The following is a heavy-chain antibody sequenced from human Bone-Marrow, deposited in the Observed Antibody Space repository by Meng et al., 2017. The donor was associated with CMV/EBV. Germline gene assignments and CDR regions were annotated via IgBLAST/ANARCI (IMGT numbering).Heavy chain of an antibody. J-gene: IGHJ6*02. V-gene: IGHV3-21*01. D-gene: IGHD3-3*01. Sequence: GESLKISCAASGFTFSSYDMIWVRQAPGKGLEWVSSISSSSSYIYYADSVKGRFTISRDNAKNSLYLQMNSLRAEDTAVYYCARDNYEFWSGYFPYDYYGMDFWGQGTTVTVSS. CDR3: ARDNYEFWSGYFPYDYYGMDF. CDR2: ISSSSSYI. CDR1: GFTFSSYD.